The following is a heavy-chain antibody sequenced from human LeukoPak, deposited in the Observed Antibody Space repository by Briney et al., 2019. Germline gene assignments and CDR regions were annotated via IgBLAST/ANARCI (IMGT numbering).Heavy chain of an antibody. CDR3: ARVSRGRWLATSPKHVGGSWGHDPSYYFDY. Sequence: ASVKVSCKASGYTFTGYYMHWVRQAPGQGLEWMGWINPNSGGTNYAQKFQGWVTMTRDTSISTAYMELSRLRSDDTAVYYCARVSRGRWLATSPKHVGGSWGHDPSYYFDYWGQGTLVTVSS. J-gene: IGHJ4*02. V-gene: IGHV1-2*04. D-gene: IGHD6-19*01. CDR1: GYTFTGYY. CDR2: INPNSGGT.